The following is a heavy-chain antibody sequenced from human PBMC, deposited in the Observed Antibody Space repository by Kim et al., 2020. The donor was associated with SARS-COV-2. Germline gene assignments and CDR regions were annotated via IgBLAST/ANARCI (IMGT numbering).Heavy chain of an antibody. CDR2: IYYSGST. CDR3: ARVRELPNFDY. V-gene: IGHV4-59*01. D-gene: IGHD1-26*01. Sequence: SETLSLTCTVSGGSISSYYWSWIRQPPGKGLEWIGYIYYSGSTNYNPSLKSRVTISVDTSKNQFSLKLSSVTAADTAVYYCARVRELPNFDYWGQGTLVTVSS. J-gene: IGHJ4*02. CDR1: GGSISSYY.